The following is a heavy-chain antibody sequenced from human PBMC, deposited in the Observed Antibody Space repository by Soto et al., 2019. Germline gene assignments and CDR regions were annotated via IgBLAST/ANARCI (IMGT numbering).Heavy chain of an antibody. CDR3: GRAGRSSSKTVFDY. CDR1: GGSIRGYD. Sequence: SETLSLTCTVSGGSIRGYDWSWIRLPPGKGLEWIGYISYSGRPNYNPSLKSRVTISIDTSQNQFSLTMTSVTAADTALYYCGRAGRSSSKTVFDYWGLGTLVTVSS. D-gene: IGHD6-6*01. V-gene: IGHV4-59*01. J-gene: IGHJ4*02. CDR2: ISYSGRP.